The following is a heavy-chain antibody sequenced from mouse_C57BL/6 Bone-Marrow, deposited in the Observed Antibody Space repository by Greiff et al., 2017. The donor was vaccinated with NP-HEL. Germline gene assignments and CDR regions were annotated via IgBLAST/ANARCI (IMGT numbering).Heavy chain of an antibody. CDR2: ISDGGSYT. D-gene: IGHD1-1*01. CDR3: ARVPFIDTVVNPY. J-gene: IGHJ3*01. V-gene: IGHV5-4*01. CDR1: GFTFSSYA. Sequence: EVQLVESGGGLVKPGGSLKLSCAASGFTFSSYAMSWVRQTPEKRLEWVATISDGGSYTYYPDNVKGRFTISRDNAKNYLYLQMSHLKSEDTAMYYGARVPFIDTVVNPYWGQGTLVTVSA.